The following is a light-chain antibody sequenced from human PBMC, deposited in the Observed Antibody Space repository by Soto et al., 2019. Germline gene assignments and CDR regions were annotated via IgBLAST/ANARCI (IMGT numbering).Light chain of an antibody. CDR1: QSIDTW. V-gene: IGKV1-5*03. J-gene: IGKJ1*01. Sequence: DIQMTQSPSTLSASVGDRVTITCRASQSIDTWLAWYQQKPGEVPKVLIYKVSNLQRGVPSRFSGSGSGTEFTLTISALHPDDFATYYCQHYKFFPWKFGQGTKGDI. CDR2: KVS. CDR3: QHYKFFPWK.